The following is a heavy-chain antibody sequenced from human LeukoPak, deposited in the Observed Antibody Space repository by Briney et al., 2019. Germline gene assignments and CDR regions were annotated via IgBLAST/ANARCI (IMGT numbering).Heavy chain of an antibody. CDR1: GFTFSSYA. V-gene: IGHV3-23*01. Sequence: PGGSLRLSCAASGFTFSSYAMSWVRQAPGKGLEWVSAISGSGGSTYYADSVKGRFTISRDNSKNTLYLQMNSLRAEDTAVHYCAKDSLWFREEVDAFDIWGQGTMVTVSS. J-gene: IGHJ3*02. CDR2: ISGSGGST. D-gene: IGHD3-10*01. CDR3: AKDSLWFREEVDAFDI.